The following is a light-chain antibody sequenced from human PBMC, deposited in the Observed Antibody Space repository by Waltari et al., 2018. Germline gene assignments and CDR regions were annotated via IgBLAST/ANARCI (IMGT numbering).Light chain of an antibody. CDR2: SND. CDR3: AAWDDSEVV. V-gene: IGLV1-44*01. J-gene: IGLJ2*01. Sequence: QRPGTAPKCHNYSNDQPPTRVPDQSSGSKSGTSASLAISGLESEDEADYYCAAWDDSEVVFGGGTKLCVL.